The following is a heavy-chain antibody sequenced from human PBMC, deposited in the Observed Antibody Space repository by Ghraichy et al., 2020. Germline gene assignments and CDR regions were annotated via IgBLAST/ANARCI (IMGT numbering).Heavy chain of an antibody. J-gene: IGHJ4*02. CDR1: GFAFADYA. V-gene: IGHV3-23*01. CDR2: FSGGVP. D-gene: IGHD4-17*01. CDR3: AKYRTPAVTTIFDC. Sequence: LSLTCTASGFAFADYAMTWVRQAPGKGLEWVSAFSGGVPYYADSVKGRFSMSRDNSKNTLYLQMDSLRAEDTAVYYCAKYRTPAVTTIFDCWGRGTLVTVSP.